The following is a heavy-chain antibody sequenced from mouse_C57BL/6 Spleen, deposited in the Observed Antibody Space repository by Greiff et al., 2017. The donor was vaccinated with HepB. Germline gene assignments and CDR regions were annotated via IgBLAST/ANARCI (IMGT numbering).Heavy chain of an antibody. Sequence: VQLQQPGAELVRPGSSVKLSCKASGYTFTSYWMDWVKQRPGQGLEWIGNIYPSDSETHYNQKFKDKATLTVDKSSSTAYMQLSSLTSEDSAVYYCARYDGYYTWFAYWGQGTLVTVSA. J-gene: IGHJ3*01. CDR3: ARYDGYYTWFAY. CDR1: GYTFTSYW. D-gene: IGHD2-3*01. CDR2: IYPSDSET. V-gene: IGHV1-61*01.